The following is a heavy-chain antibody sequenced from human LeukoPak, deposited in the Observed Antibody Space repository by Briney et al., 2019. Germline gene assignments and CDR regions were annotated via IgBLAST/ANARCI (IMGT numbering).Heavy chain of an antibody. V-gene: IGHV3-21*01. J-gene: IGHJ4*02. CDR3: AREGARLTLDY. Sequence: GGSLRLSCAASGFTFSSYSMNWVRQAPGKGLEWVSSISSSGSYIYYADSVKGRFTISRDNAKNSLYLQMNSLRAEDTAVYYCAREGARLTLDYWGQGTLVTVSS. CDR1: GFTFSSYS. D-gene: IGHD3-16*01. CDR2: ISSSGSYI.